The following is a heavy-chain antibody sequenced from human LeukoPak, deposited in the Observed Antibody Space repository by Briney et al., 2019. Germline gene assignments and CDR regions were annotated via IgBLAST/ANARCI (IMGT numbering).Heavy chain of an antibody. CDR1: GYTFTSYG. CDR3: ARALLWFGKPSHIND. J-gene: IGHJ4*02. V-gene: IGHV1-18*01. CDR2: ITAYNDNT. D-gene: IGHD3-10*01. Sequence: ASVKVSCKASGYTFTSYGISWVRQAPGQGLEWMGWITAYNDNTNYAQKLQGRATMTTDPSTSTAYMELRSPRSDDTAVYSWARALLWFGKPSHINDWGQGTLVTAS.